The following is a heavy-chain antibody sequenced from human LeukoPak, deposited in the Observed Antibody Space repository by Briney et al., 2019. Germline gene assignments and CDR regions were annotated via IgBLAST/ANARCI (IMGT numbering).Heavy chain of an antibody. Sequence: PGRSLRLSCAASGSTFYDYAMHWVRQAPGKGLEWVGVISDDGRRKDYADSVKGRFTISRDNSKDTLYLQMNSLRAEDTAVYYCAKRPSDYGDYVSYFDYWGQGTLVTVSS. CDR2: ISDDGRRK. D-gene: IGHD4-17*01. V-gene: IGHV3-30*18. CDR3: AKRPSDYGDYVSYFDY. CDR1: GSTFYDYA. J-gene: IGHJ4*02.